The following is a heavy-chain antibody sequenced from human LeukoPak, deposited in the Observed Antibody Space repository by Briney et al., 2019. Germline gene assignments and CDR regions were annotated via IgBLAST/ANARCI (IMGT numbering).Heavy chain of an antibody. CDR2: ISGSGGST. CDR3: AGGTPGIAAAVDP. J-gene: IGHJ5*02. Sequence: PGGSLRLSRAASGSTFSDYVMNWVRQAPGEGLEWVSTISGSGGSTYYADSVKGRFTISRDNSKNTLYLQVNGLRAEDTAVYYCAGGTPGIAAAVDPWGQGTLVTVSS. CDR1: GSTFSDYV. D-gene: IGHD6-13*01. V-gene: IGHV3-23*01.